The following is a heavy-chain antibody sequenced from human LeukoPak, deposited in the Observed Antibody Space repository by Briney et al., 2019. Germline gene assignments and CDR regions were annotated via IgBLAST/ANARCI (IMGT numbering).Heavy chain of an antibody. CDR3: ARVLRYCSGGNCYSGGLGYMDV. J-gene: IGHJ6*03. Sequence: GGSLRLSCAASGYTFGDYGMSWVRQVPGKGLEWVSSISRSGSTKYYADSVKGRFTISRDNAKNSLFLQMNSLRAEDTAVYYCARVLRYCSGGNCYSGGLGYMDVWGKGTTVTISS. CDR1: GYTFGDYG. D-gene: IGHD2-15*01. V-gene: IGHV3-11*01. CDR2: ISRSGSTK.